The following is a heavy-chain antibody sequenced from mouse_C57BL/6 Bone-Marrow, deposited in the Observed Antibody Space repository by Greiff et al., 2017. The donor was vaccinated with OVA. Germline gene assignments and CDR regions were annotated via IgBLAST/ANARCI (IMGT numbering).Heavy chain of an antibody. V-gene: IGHV10-1*01. CDR2: IRSKSNNCAT. CDR1: GFSFNTYA. CDR3: VRRAY. J-gene: IGHJ3*01. Sequence: EVLLVESGGGLVQPKGSLKFSCAASGFSFNTYAMNWVRQAPGKGLEWVALIRSKSNNCATYYADSVKDRLTISRADSESMLYLQMNNLKTEDTAMYYWVRRAYWGQGTLVTVSA.